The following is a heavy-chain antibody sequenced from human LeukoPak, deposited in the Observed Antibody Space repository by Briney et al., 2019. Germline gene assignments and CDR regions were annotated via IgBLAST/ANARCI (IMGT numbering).Heavy chain of an antibody. CDR1: GFTFSGSA. Sequence: GGSLRLSCAASGFTFSGSAMHWVRQASGKGLEWVGRIRSKANSYATAYAAWVKGRFTISRDDSKNTAYLQMNSLKTEDTAVYYCTRDYDILTGTGPAFDYWGQGTLVTVSS. CDR3: TRDYDILTGTGPAFDY. D-gene: IGHD3-9*01. V-gene: IGHV3-73*01. J-gene: IGHJ4*02. CDR2: IRSKANSYAT.